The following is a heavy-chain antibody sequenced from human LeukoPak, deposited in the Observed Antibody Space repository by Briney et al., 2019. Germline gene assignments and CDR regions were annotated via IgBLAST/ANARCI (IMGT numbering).Heavy chain of an antibody. D-gene: IGHD6-6*01. V-gene: IGHV4-59*01. CDR2: IYYSGST. J-gene: IGHJ4*02. CDR3: ARAPGSASFSSYYFDY. Sequence: SETLSLTCTVSGGSISSYYWSWVRQPPGKGLEWIGYIYYSGSTNYNPSLKSRVTISVDTSKNQFSLKLSSVTAADTAVYYCARAPGSASFSSYYFDYWGQGTLVTVSS. CDR1: GGSISSYY.